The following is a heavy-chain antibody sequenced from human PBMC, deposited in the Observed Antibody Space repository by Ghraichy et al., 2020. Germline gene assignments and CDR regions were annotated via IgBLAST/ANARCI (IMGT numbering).Heavy chain of an antibody. CDR1: GYTFTGYY. Sequence: ASVKVSCKASGYTFTGYYMHWVRQAPGQGLEWMGWINPNSGGTNYAQKFQGRVTMTRDTSISTAYMELSRLRSDDTAVYYCAVDSSGYYSGVPDYWGQGTLVTVSS. CDR2: INPNSGGT. J-gene: IGHJ4*02. V-gene: IGHV1-2*02. D-gene: IGHD3-22*01. CDR3: AVDSSGYYSGVPDY.